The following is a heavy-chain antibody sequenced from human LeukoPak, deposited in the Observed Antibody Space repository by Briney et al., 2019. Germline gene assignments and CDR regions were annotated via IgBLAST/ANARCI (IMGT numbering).Heavy chain of an antibody. V-gene: IGHV4-39*07. J-gene: IGHJ2*01. D-gene: IGHD1-26*01. CDR2: IYYSGST. CDR3: ATDGNFDL. CDR1: GGSISSSSYY. Sequence: SETLSLTCTVSGGSISSSSYYWGWIRQPPGKGLEWVGSIYYSGSTYYNPSLKSRVTISVDTSKNQFSLKLSSVTAADTAVYYCATDGNFDLWGRGTLVTVSS.